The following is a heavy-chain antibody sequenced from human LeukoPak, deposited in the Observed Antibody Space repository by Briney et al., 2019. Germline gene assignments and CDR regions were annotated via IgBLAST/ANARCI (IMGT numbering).Heavy chain of an antibody. CDR2: ISGSGGST. J-gene: IGHJ3*02. CDR1: GFTFSSYA. Sequence: PGGSLRLSCAASGFTFSSYAMSWVRQAPGKGLEWVSAISGSGGSTYYADSVKGRFTISRDNSKNTLYPQMNSLRAEDTAVYYCAGADYYDSSGYYAAGDAFDIWGQGTMVTVSS. V-gene: IGHV3-23*01. D-gene: IGHD3-22*01. CDR3: AGADYYDSSGYYAAGDAFDI.